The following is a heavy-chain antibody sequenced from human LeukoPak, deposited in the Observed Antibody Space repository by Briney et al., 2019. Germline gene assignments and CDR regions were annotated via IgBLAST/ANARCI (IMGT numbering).Heavy chain of an antibody. Sequence: QPGGSLRLSCAASGLTFSFSDYGMTWVRQAPGKGLDWVSGITGDGGDTYYADSVKGRFTISRDSSKSTLYLQMSSLRAEDTAVYYCAKGVGFRSGPDYWGQGILVTVSS. CDR3: AKGVGFRSGPDY. V-gene: IGHV3-23*01. CDR2: ITGDGGDT. D-gene: IGHD5-12*01. J-gene: IGHJ4*02. CDR1: GLTFSFSDYG.